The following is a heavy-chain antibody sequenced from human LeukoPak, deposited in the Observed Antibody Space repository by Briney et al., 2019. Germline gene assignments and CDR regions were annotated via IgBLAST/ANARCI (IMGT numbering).Heavy chain of an antibody. CDR3: ARGSGSYYYYMDV. J-gene: IGHJ6*03. D-gene: IGHD3-10*01. CDR1: GFTFSSYW. V-gene: IGHV3-74*01. Sequence: GGSLRLSCAASGFTFSSYWMHWVRQAPGKGLVWVSRINSDGSSTSYADSVKGRFTVSRDNAKNTLYLQMNSLRAEDTAVYYCARGSGSYYYYMDVWGKGTTVTVSS. CDR2: INSDGSST.